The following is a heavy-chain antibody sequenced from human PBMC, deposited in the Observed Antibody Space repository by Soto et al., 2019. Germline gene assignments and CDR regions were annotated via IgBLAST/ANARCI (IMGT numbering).Heavy chain of an antibody. V-gene: IGHV4-59*01. CDR2: IYYSGST. D-gene: IGHD3-22*01. J-gene: IGHJ6*02. CDR3: ARDRDYDSSGPYGMDV. CDR1: GGSISSYY. Sequence: SETLSLTCTVSGGSISSYYWSWIRQPPWKGLEWIGYIYYSGSTNYNPSLKSRVTISVDTSKNQFSLKLSSVTAADTAVYYCARDRDYDSSGPYGMDVWGQGTTVTVSS.